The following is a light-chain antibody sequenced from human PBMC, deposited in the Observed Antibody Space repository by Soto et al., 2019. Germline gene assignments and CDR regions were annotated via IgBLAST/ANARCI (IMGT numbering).Light chain of an antibody. CDR1: QTIGTS. J-gene: IGKJ3*01. CDR2: AAS. Sequence: DIQMTQYPSSLSASVGDRVTITCRASQTIGTSLNWYQRKPGKAPNLLIYAASNLQSGVPSRFSGRGSATYFTLIISSLQPEDSATYYCQQSYTTPLFTSGPGTKVDI. V-gene: IGKV1-39*01. CDR3: QQSYTTPLFT.